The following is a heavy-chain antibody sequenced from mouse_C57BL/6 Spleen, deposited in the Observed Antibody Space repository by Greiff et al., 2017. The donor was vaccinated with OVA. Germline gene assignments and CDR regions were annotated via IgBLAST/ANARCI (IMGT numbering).Heavy chain of an antibody. CDR3: SKGNYDYDGNYFDY. CDR2: IWRGGST. J-gene: IGHJ2*01. Sequence: VKLQQSGPGLVQPSQSLSITCTVSGFSLTSYGVHWVRQSPGKGLEWLGVIWRGGSTDYNAAFMSRLSITTDNSKSQVFFKMNSLQADDTAIYYCSKGNYDYDGNYFDYWGQGTTLTVSS. CDR1: GFSLTSYG. D-gene: IGHD2-4*01. V-gene: IGHV2-5*01.